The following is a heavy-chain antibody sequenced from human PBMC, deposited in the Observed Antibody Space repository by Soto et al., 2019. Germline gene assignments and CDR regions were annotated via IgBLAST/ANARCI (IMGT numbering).Heavy chain of an antibody. J-gene: IGHJ6*02. V-gene: IGHV1-18*01. Sequence: QVQLVQSGAEVKKPGASVKVSCKASGYTFTSYGISWVRQAPGQGLEWMGWISAYNGTTHYAQKLQGRVTMTTDTSTSTAYMELRSLRSDDTAVYYCARDYCSGGSCYSRYYYGMDVWGQGTTVTVSS. CDR1: GYTFTSYG. CDR2: ISAYNGTT. D-gene: IGHD2-15*01. CDR3: ARDYCSGGSCYSRYYYGMDV.